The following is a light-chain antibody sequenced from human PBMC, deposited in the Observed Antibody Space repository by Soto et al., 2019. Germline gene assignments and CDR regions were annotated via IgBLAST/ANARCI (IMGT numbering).Light chain of an antibody. Sequence: EFVLTQSPGTLSLSPGERATLSFRSSQTVRNNYLAWYQQKPGQAPRLLIYGASTRATGIPARFSGSGSGTEFTLTISSLQSEDFAVYFCQQYNIWPQTFGQGTKVDIK. V-gene: IGKV3-15*01. CDR1: QTVRNN. CDR3: QQYNIWPQT. CDR2: GAS. J-gene: IGKJ1*01.